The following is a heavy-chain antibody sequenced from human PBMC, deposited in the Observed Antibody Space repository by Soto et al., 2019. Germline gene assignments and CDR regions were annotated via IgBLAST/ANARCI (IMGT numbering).Heavy chain of an antibody. CDR2: IWADGSRQ. J-gene: IGHJ4*02. CDR3: VGGIGYWGLSDY. V-gene: IGHV3-33*08. CDR1: GFAFSTYG. D-gene: IGHD3-3*01. Sequence: QVQLVESGGGVIQPGKSLRLSCSASGFAFSTYGMHWVRQAPGKGLEWVAVIWADGSRQFYGDSVKGRFTISRDNSKNTLCLQMNSLRVDDTAVYYCVGGIGYWGLSDYWGQGTLVTVSS.